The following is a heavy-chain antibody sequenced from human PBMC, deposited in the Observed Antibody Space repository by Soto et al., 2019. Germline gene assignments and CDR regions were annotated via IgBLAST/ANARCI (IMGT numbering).Heavy chain of an antibody. D-gene: IGHD3-22*01. Sequence: AGESLKISCKASGYSFTSQWIGWVRQVPGKGLEWMGIIHPGDSDTRYSPSFQGQVTISADESISTANLQWSSLKASDTAMYYCASGRQWFFNYWGQGTLVTVSS. CDR1: GYSFTSQW. CDR2: IHPGDSDT. CDR3: ASGRQWFFNY. J-gene: IGHJ4*02. V-gene: IGHV5-51*01.